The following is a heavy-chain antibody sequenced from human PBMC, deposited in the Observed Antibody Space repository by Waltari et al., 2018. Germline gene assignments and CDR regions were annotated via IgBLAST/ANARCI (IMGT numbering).Heavy chain of an antibody. D-gene: IGHD6-13*01. J-gene: IGHJ6*02. CDR2: INGDGRTS. Sequence: EEQLVESGGGLVQPGDSLRLSCAASGFTYSNHWMHWVRQAPGKGLVGVSRINGDGRTSNYADSVKGRFTISRDNTKKTLYLQMKRLRVEDTAVYYCARLAPKTYRSPVPGRDYYFGLDVWGQGTTVTVSS. V-gene: IGHV3-74*01. CDR1: GFTYSNHW. CDR3: ARLAPKTYRSPVPGRDYYFGLDV.